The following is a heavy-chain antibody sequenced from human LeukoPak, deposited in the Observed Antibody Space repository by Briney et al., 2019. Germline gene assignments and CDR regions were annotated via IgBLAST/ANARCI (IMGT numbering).Heavy chain of an antibody. Sequence: ASVKVSCKVSGYTLTELSMHWVRQAPGKGLEWMGGFDPEDGETIYAQKFQGRVTMTEDTSTDTAYMELSSLRSEDTAVYYCATEAGYSYGPSYYFDYWGQGTLVTVSS. D-gene: IGHD5-18*01. CDR3: ATEAGYSYGPSYYFDY. CDR2: FDPEDGET. CDR1: GYTLTELS. J-gene: IGHJ4*02. V-gene: IGHV1-24*01.